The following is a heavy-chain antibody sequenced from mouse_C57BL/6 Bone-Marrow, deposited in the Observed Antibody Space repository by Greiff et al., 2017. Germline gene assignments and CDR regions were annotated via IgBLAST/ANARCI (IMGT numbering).Heavy chain of an antibody. Sequence: EVQLQQSGAELVRPGASVKLSCTASGFNIKDDYMHWVKQRPEQGLEWIGWIEPENGDTEDGSKFQGKATITADTSSNTAYLQLSSLTSEDTAVYYCTTWGGNYEDFAYWGQGTLVTVSA. D-gene: IGHD2-1*01. J-gene: IGHJ3*01. V-gene: IGHV14-4*01. CDR2: IEPENGDT. CDR3: TTWGGNYEDFAY. CDR1: GFNIKDDY.